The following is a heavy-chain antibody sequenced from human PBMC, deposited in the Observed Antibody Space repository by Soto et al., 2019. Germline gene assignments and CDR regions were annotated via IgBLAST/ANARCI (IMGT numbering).Heavy chain of an antibody. CDR1: GFSFNSYA. CDR3: AKALGYCSGGSCPVPPFHY. CDR2: ISGSGGST. V-gene: IGHV3-23*01. Sequence: GGSLRLSCAASGFSFNSYAMSWVRQAPGKGLEWVSGISGSGGSTYYADSVKGRFTISRDNSKNTVYLQMNSLRAEDTAVYYCAKALGYCSGGSCPVPPFHYWGQGALVTVSS. D-gene: IGHD2-15*01. J-gene: IGHJ4*02.